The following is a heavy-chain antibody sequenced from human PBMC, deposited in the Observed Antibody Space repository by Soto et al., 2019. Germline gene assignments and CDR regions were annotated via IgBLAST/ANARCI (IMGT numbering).Heavy chain of an antibody. CDR1: GFTFSSYG. J-gene: IGHJ5*02. CDR3: AKGGRRGGYCSGGSCYNWFDP. CDR2: ISYDGSNK. D-gene: IGHD2-15*01. Sequence: GGSLRLSCAASGFTFSSYGMHWVRQAPGKGLEWVAVISYDGSNKYYADSVKGRFTISRDNSKNTLYLQMNSLRAEDTAVYYCAKGGRRGGYCSGGSCYNWFDPWGQGTLVTVSS. V-gene: IGHV3-30*18.